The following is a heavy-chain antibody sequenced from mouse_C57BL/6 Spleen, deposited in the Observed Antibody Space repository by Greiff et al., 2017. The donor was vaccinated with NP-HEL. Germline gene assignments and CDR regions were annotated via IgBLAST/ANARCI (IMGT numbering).Heavy chain of an antibody. Sequence: VQLQQSGAELVRPGASVKLSCTASGFNIKDDYMHWVKQRPEQGLEWIGWIDPENGDTEYASKFQGKAPITADTSSNTAYLQLSSLTSEDTGVYYCATGGAFAYWGQGTLVTVSA. CDR2: IDPENGDT. CDR1: GFNIKDDY. J-gene: IGHJ3*01. V-gene: IGHV14-4*01. CDR3: ATGGAFAY.